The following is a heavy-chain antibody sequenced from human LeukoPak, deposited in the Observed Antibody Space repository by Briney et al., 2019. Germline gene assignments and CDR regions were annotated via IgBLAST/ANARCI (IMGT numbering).Heavy chain of an antibody. J-gene: IGHJ4*02. CDR3: ARYWSGDILTGSIDY. CDR2: ISGSGGST. CDR1: GFTFSSYA. Sequence: GGSLRLSCAASGFTFSSYAMSWVRQAPGKGLEWVSAISGSGGSTYYADSVKGRFTISRDNSKNTLYLQMNSLRAEDTAVYYCARYWSGDILTGSIDYWGQGTLVTVSS. V-gene: IGHV3-23*01. D-gene: IGHD3-9*01.